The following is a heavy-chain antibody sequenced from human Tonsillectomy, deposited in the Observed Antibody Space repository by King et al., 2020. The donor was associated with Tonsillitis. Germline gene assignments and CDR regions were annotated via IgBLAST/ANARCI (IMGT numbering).Heavy chain of an antibody. V-gene: IGHV3-48*02. CDR2: ISSSSSTI. CDR3: ARDKSPRAPIGGLFR. Sequence: VQLVESGGGLVQPGGSLRLSCAASGFTFSSYSMNWVRQAPGKGLEWVSYISSSSSTIYYADSVKGRFTISRDNAKNSLYLQMNSLRDEDTAVYYCARDKSPRAPIGGLFRWGQGTLVTVSS. J-gene: IGHJ4*02. D-gene: IGHD3-10*01. CDR1: GFTFSSYS.